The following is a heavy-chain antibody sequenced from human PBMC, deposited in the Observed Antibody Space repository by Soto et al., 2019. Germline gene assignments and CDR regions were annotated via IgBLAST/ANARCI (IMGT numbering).Heavy chain of an antibody. D-gene: IGHD6-19*01. V-gene: IGHV3-72*01. J-gene: IGHJ6*02. CDR3: AMLGGWSGGSSGMDV. Sequence: EVQLVESGGGLVQPGGSLRLSCAASGLIFSDYHMDWVRQATGEGLEWVGRIRRKANSYTTEYAASVKGRFTISRDDSKNSLYLQRNSLKSEDTAAYYCAMLGGWSGGSSGMDVWGQGTTVTVSS. CDR2: IRRKANSYTT. CDR1: GLIFSDYH.